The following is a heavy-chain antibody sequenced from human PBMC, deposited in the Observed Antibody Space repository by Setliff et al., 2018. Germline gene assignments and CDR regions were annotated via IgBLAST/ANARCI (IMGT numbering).Heavy chain of an antibody. CDR2: TIPMFGTT. J-gene: IGHJ6*03. CDR1: GGTFTKYG. V-gene: IGHV1-69*13. D-gene: IGHD2-15*01. CDR3: ARVRDCSGGICHRGFHHYMDV. Sequence: SVKVSCKASGGTFTKYGISWVRQAPGQGLEWMGGTIPMFGTTNYAQRFRGRVTITADESTTTAYLELSSLRSEDTAVYYCARVRDCSGGICHRGFHHYMDVWGKGTTVTVSS.